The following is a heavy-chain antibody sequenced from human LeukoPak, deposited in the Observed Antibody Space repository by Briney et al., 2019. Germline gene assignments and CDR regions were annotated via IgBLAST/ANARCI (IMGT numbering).Heavy chain of an antibody. CDR1: GFTFSSYA. Sequence: QPGASLRLSCAASGFTFSSYAMSWVRQAPGKGLEWVSAISGSGGSTYYAYSVKGRFTISRDNSKNTLYLQMNSLRAEDTAVYYCAKWRDSSGWYYFDYWGQGTLVTVSS. D-gene: IGHD6-19*01. CDR2: ISGSGGST. J-gene: IGHJ4*02. CDR3: AKWRDSSGWYYFDY. V-gene: IGHV3-23*01.